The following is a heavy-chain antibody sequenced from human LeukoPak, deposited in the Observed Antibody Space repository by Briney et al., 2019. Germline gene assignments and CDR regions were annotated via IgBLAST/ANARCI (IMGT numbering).Heavy chain of an antibody. CDR2: ISSSGSTK. CDR1: GFTFSSYA. Sequence: GGSLRLSCAASGFTFSSYAMSWVRQAPGKGLEWVSYISSSGSTKYYADSVKGRFTISRDNAKNSLYLQMNNLRAEDTAVYYCARHLWLSGNDYWGQGTLVTVSS. CDR3: ARHLWLSGNDY. V-gene: IGHV3-48*03. D-gene: IGHD5-18*01. J-gene: IGHJ4*02.